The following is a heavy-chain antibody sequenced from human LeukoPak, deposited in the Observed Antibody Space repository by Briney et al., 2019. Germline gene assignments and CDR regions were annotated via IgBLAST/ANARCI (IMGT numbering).Heavy chain of an antibody. V-gene: IGHV3-23*01. CDR1: GFTFSSYV. CDR2: ISRGGGTT. Sequence: PGGSLRLSCAASGFTFSSYVMSWVRQAPGKGLEWVSAISRGGGTTYYADSVKGRFTISRDNSKNTLYLQMTSLRAEDTAVYYCARSLGSVDYWGQGTLVTVSS. D-gene: IGHD3-10*01. J-gene: IGHJ4*02. CDR3: ARSLGSVDY.